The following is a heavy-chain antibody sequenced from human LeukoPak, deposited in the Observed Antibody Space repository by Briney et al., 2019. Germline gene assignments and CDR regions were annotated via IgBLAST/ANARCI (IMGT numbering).Heavy chain of an antibody. CDR1: GYTFTGYY. V-gene: IGHV1-2*02. CDR2: INPNSGGT. Sequence: TSVKVSCKASGYTFTGYYMHWVRQAPGQGLEWMGWINPNSGGTNYAQKFQGRVTMTRDTSNSTAYMELSRLRSDDTAVYYCARSGQQLVRSWFDPWGQGTLVTVSS. J-gene: IGHJ5*02. D-gene: IGHD6-13*01. CDR3: ARSGQQLVRSWFDP.